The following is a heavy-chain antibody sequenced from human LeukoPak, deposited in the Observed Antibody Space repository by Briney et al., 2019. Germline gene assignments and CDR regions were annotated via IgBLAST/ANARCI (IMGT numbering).Heavy chain of an antibody. CDR1: GFTFSSYW. D-gene: IGHD3-22*01. CDR2: IKQDGSEK. V-gene: IGHV3-7*01. J-gene: IGHJ4*02. Sequence: GGSLRLSCAASGFTFSSYWMSWVRQAPGKGLEWVANIKQDGSEKYYVDSVKGRFTISRDNAKNLLYLQMNSLRAEDTAVYFCARFVFYYDSDGYSDFDYWGQGTLVTVSS. CDR3: ARFVFYYDSDGYSDFDY.